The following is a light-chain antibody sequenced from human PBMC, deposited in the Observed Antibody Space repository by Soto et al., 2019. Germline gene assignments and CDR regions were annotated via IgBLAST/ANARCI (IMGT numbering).Light chain of an antibody. CDR1: QSVSSY. V-gene: IGKV3-20*01. CDR2: GAS. Sequence: DIVLMQSPGTLSLSPGERATLSCRASQSVSSYLAWYQQKPGQAPRLLIYGASSRATGIPDRFSGGGSGTDFTLTISRLEPEDFAVYYCQQYGSSSRTFGQGTKVEVK. J-gene: IGKJ1*01. CDR3: QQYGSSSRT.